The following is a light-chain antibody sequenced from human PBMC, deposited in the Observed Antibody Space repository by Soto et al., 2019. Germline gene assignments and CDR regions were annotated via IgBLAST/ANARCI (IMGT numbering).Light chain of an antibody. CDR1: SSNIGSST. Sequence: QAVVTQPPSTSGTPGQRVSVSCSGSSSNIGSSTVNWYQHLPGTAPKLLIYNNNQRPSGVPDRFSGSKSGTSASLAISGLQSEDEAEYYCAAWDDSLKGWMFGGGTKLTVL. V-gene: IGLV1-44*01. CDR2: NNN. CDR3: AAWDDSLKGWM. J-gene: IGLJ3*02.